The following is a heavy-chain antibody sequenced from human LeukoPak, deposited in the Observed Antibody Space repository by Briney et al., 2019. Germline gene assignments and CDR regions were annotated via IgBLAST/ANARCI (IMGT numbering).Heavy chain of an antibody. Sequence: GGSLRLSCAASGFTFSSYGMHWVRQAPGKGLEWVAVIWYGGSNKYYADSVKGRFTISRDNSKNTLYLQMNSLRAEDTAVYYCAKDRSSTTYYYYMDVWGKGTTVTVSS. D-gene: IGHD2-2*01. CDR1: GFTFSSYG. CDR2: IWYGGSNK. V-gene: IGHV3-30*02. J-gene: IGHJ6*03. CDR3: AKDRSSTTYYYYMDV.